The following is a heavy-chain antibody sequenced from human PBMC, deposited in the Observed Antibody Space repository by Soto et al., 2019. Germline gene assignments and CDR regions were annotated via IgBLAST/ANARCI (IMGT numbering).Heavy chain of an antibody. V-gene: IGHV1-69*01. CDR1: GGTFNTYA. J-gene: IGHJ6*02. Sequence: QVQLVQSGAEVKKPGSSAMVSCNASGGTFNTYAITWVRQAPGHGFGWMGGVIPLFNTPDYAEKFQGRLTITPDESTSTVYLELSGLSSEDTAVYCGALAIKWDPMGYFEGRDVWGQGTAVTVSS. CDR2: VIPLFNTP. CDR3: ALAIKWDPMGYFEGRDV. D-gene: IGHD1-26*01.